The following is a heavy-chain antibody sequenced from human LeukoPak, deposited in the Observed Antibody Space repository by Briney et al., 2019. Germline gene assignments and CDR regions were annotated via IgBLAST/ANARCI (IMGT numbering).Heavy chain of an antibody. CDR2: IYHSGST. D-gene: IGHD6-19*01. V-gene: IGHV4-38-2*02. CDR1: GYSISSGYY. J-gene: IGHJ4*02. Sequence: SETLSLTCTVSGYSISSGYYWGWIRQPPGKGLEWIGSIYHSGSTYYNPSLKSRVTISLDTSKNQFSLKLSSVTAADTAVYYCARGFSRFYSSGWSFDYWGQGTLVTVSS. CDR3: ARGFSRFYSSGWSFDY.